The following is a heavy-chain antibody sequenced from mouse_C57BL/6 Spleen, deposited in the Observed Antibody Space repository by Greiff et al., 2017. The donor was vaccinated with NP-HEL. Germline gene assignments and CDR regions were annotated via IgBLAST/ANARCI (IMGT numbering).Heavy chain of an antibody. Sequence: EVQLVESGGGLVQPKGSLKLSCAASGFSFNTYAMNWVRQAPGKGLEWVARIRSKSNNYATYYADSVKDRFTISRDDSESMLYLQMNNLKTEDTAMYYCVRSYSNYLDYWGQGTTLTVSS. CDR2: IRSKSNNYAT. CDR1: GFSFNTYA. J-gene: IGHJ2*01. V-gene: IGHV10-1*01. CDR3: VRSYSNYLDY. D-gene: IGHD2-5*01.